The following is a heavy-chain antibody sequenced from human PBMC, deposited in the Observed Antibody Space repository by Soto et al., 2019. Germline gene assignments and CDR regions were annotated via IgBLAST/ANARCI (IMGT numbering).Heavy chain of an antibody. D-gene: IGHD3-10*01. J-gene: IGHJ5*02. V-gene: IGHV3-30*18. Sequence: QVQLVESGGGVVQPGRSLRLSCAASGFTFSSYGMHWVRQAPGKGLEWVAVISYDGSNKYYADSVKGRFTISRDNSKNTLYLQMNSLRAEDPAVYYCAKGIWATMVRSNWFDPWGQGTLVTVSS. CDR3: AKGIWATMVRSNWFDP. CDR2: ISYDGSNK. CDR1: GFTFSSYG.